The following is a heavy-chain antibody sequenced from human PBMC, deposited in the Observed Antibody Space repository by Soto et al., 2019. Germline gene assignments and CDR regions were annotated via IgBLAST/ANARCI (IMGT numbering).Heavy chain of an antibody. D-gene: IGHD1-1*01. CDR3: AKSVYNWNDGFFDY. Sequence: GGSLRLSCGASGFTFSSYGMHWVRQAPGKGLEWVAVIWYDGSNKYYADSVKGRFTISRDNSKNTLYLQMNSLRAEDTAVYYCAKSVYNWNDGFFDYWGQGTLVTVSS. V-gene: IGHV3-30*02. CDR1: GFTFSSYG. J-gene: IGHJ4*02. CDR2: IWYDGSNK.